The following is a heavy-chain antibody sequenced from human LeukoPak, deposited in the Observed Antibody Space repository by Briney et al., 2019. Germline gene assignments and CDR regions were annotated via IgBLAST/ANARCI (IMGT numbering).Heavy chain of an antibody. Sequence: GGSLRLSCAASGFTFSSYGMHWVRQAPGKGLEWVAVISYDGSNKYYADSVKGRFTISRDNSKNTLYLQMNSLRAEDTAVYYRAKLGGYCSSTSCFDFDYWGQGTLVTVSS. CDR2: ISYDGSNK. CDR3: AKLGGYCSSTSCFDFDY. J-gene: IGHJ4*02. D-gene: IGHD2-2*01. CDR1: GFTFSSYG. V-gene: IGHV3-30*18.